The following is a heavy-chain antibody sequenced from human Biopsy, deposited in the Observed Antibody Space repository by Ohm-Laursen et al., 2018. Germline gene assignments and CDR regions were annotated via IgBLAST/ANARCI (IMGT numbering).Heavy chain of an antibody. D-gene: IGHD2-2*01. V-gene: IGHV4-4*08. CDR3: ARRPYTRDNWFDP. CDR1: GGSISSDY. J-gene: IGHJ5*02. CDR2: IYSSGGT. Sequence: SQTLPLTCTVSGGSISSDYWSWIRQTPGKGLEWIGYIYSSGGTDYNPSLKSRVTISLDTSKNQFSLTLTSVTVADTAIYYCARRPYTRDNWFDPWGQGTLVTVSS.